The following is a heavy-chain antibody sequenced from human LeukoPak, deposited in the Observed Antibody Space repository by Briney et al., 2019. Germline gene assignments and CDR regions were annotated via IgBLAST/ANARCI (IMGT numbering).Heavy chain of an antibody. Sequence: SETLSLTCGVSGYPINNAYYWVWIRQPPGKGLEWIGSLYHPDSTYYNPSLKSRVTMSVDTSRNQFSLRLSFVTAADTAVYYCASAYGDYGLGYWGQGTLVTVSS. V-gene: IGHV4-38-2*01. D-gene: IGHD4-17*01. CDR2: LYHPDST. CDR3: ASAYGDYGLGY. J-gene: IGHJ4*02. CDR1: GYPINNAYY.